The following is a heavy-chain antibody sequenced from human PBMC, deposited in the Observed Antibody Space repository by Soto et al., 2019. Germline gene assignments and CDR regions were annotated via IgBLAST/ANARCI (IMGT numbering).Heavy chain of an antibody. CDR2: ITHSGST. J-gene: IGHJ4*02. V-gene: IGHV4-34*01. D-gene: IGHD2-8*02. CDR1: GGSFSGYY. Sequence: QVQLQQWGAGLLKPSETLSLTCAVYGGSFSGYYLTWIRQPPGTGLEWIGEITHSGSTNYNPSLKSRVTISVDTSKNQFSLKLTSVTAADTAVYYCARDKITGLFDYWGQGTLVTVSS. CDR3: ARDKITGLFDY.